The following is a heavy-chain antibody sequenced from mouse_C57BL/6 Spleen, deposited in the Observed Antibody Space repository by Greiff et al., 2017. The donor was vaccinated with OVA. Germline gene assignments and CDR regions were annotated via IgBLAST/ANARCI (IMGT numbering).Heavy chain of an antibody. CDR3: ARLGYYGSEYYYAMDY. CDR2: INPNNGGT. D-gene: IGHD1-1*01. J-gene: IGHJ4*01. CDR1: GYTFTDYN. V-gene: IGHV1-18*01. Sequence: SGPELVKPGASVKIPCKASGYTFTDYNMDWVKQSHGKSLEWIGDINPNNGGTIYNQKFKGKATLTVDKSSSTAYMELRSLTSEDTAVYYCARLGYYGSEYYYAMDYWGQGTSVTVSS.